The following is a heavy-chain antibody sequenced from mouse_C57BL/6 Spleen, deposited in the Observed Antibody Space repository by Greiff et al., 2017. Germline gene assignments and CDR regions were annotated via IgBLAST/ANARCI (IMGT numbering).Heavy chain of an antibody. V-gene: IGHV1-82*01. Sequence: VQLQQSGPELVKPGASVKISCKASGYAFSSSWMNWVKQRPGKGLEWIGRIYPGDGDTNYNGKFKGKATLTADKSSSTAYMQLSSLTSEDSAVYFCAREAGYDGYHYAMDYWGQGTSVTVSS. CDR2: IYPGDGDT. CDR3: AREAGYDGYHYAMDY. J-gene: IGHJ4*01. CDR1: GYAFSSSW. D-gene: IGHD2-3*01.